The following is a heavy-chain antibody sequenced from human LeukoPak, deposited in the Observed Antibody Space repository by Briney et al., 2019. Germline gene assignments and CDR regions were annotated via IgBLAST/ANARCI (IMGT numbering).Heavy chain of an antibody. D-gene: IGHD3-9*01. CDR3: ARGRPRGYDILTGYGRYDP. J-gene: IGHJ5*02. V-gene: IGHV4-61*02. CDR1: GGSISSGSYY. Sequence: SETLSLTCTVSGGSISSGSYYWSWIRQPAGKGLEWIGRIYTSGSTNYNPSLKSRVTISVDTSKNQFSLKLSSVTAADTAVYYCARGRPRGYDILTGYGRYDPWGQGTLVTVSS. CDR2: IYTSGST.